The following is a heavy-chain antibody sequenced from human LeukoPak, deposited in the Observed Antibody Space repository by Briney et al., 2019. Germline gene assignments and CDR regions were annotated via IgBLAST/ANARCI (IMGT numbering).Heavy chain of an antibody. D-gene: IGHD3-22*01. V-gene: IGHV1-18*01. J-gene: IGHJ3*02. CDR3: ARDLSYYDSSAYCDTFDM. CDR1: GYTFTRYG. Sequence: ASVKVSCKASGYTFTRYGLSWVRQAPGQGLEWMGWISGYNGNTFYAQKFQGRVTMTTDTSTTTAYMELRSLRSDDTAVYYCARDLSYYDSSAYCDTFDMWGQGTMVTASS. CDR2: ISGYNGNT.